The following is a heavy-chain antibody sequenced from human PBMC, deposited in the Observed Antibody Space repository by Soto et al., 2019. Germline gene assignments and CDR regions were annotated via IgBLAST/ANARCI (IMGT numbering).Heavy chain of an antibody. CDR1: GFSFSIHS. D-gene: IGHD2-2*01. Sequence: PGGSLRLSCAASGFSFSIHSMTWVRQAPGKGLEWVSSISSSNTYIYYAESVKGRFTISRDNAKNSLYLQMNSLRAEDTAVYYCAKVSPHGTTRPPGHWGQGTLVTVSS. J-gene: IGHJ4*02. CDR2: ISSSNTYI. V-gene: IGHV3-21*01. CDR3: AKVSPHGTTRPPGH.